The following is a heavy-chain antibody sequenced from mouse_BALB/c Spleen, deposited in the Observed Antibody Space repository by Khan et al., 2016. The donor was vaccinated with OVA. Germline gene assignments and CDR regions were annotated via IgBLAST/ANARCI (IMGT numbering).Heavy chain of an antibody. J-gene: IGHJ3*01. D-gene: IGHD2-14*01. CDR2: IIYTGYT. V-gene: IGHV3-8*02. CDR1: GDSITTGY. CDR3: ARSTYRYAFVY. Sequence: EVQLQESGPSLVKPSQTLSLTCSVTGDSITTGYWNWIRKSPGNKLEYMGYIIYTGYTYYNPSLKSRISITRHTSNNQYYLQLNSVTDEDTATFYGARSTYRYAFVYWGQGTLVTVSA.